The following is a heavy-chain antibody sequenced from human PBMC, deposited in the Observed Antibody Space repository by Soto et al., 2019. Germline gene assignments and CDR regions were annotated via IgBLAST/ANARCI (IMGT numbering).Heavy chain of an antibody. Sequence: QVQLQESGPGLVKPSQTLSLTCTVSGGSMNSGGYYWNWIRQHPGRGLEWLGYIYYTGSTYYNPSLKSRITFSIDTSRNQFSLKVNSVTAADTAVYYCARATPSVATLGYGMDVWGQGTTVVVSS. CDR1: GGSMNSGGYY. D-gene: IGHD5-12*01. J-gene: IGHJ6*02. V-gene: IGHV4-31*03. CDR2: IYYTGST. CDR3: ARATPSVATLGYGMDV.